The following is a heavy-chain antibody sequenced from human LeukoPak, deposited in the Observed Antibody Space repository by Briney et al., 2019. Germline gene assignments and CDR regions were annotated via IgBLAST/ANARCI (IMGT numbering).Heavy chain of an antibody. CDR3: ARAPLMRGADY. D-gene: IGHD3-10*01. J-gene: IGHJ4*02. CDR2: INGDGSGT. CDR1: GFTFSSYW. Sequence: GGSLRLSCAASGFTFSSYWMHWVRQAPGKGLVWVSRINGDGSGTGYADSVKGRFTISRDNAKNTLYLQMNTLRADDTAVYYCARAPLMRGADYWGQGTLVTVSS. V-gene: IGHV3-74*01.